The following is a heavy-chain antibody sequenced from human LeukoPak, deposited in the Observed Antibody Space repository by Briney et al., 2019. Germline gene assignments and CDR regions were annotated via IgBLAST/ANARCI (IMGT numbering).Heavy chain of an antibody. CDR1: GFTFSSYG. Sequence: GGTLRLSCAASGFTFSSYGMHWVRQAPGKGLEWVAFIRYDGSNKYYADSVKGRFTISRDNSKNTLYLQMNSLRAEDTAVYYCAKPLSSGWYRPFDYWGQGTLVTVSS. J-gene: IGHJ4*02. CDR3: AKPLSSGWYRPFDY. CDR2: IRYDGSNK. V-gene: IGHV3-30*02. D-gene: IGHD6-13*01.